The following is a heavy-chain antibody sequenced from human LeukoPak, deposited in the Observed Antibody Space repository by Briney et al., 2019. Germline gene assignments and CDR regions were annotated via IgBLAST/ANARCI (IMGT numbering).Heavy chain of an antibody. D-gene: IGHD1-1*01. CDR1: GGFISGFY. CDR3: ARRGQSTTLYYYYAMDV. Sequence: SETLSLTCTVSGGFISGFYWSWIRQPPGKGLEWIGYIYYSGSTNYNPSLKSRVTISLDTSKNQFSLKLSSVTAADTAVYYCARRGQSTTLYYYYAMDVWGQGTTVTVSS. J-gene: IGHJ6*02. CDR2: IYYSGST. V-gene: IGHV4-59*08.